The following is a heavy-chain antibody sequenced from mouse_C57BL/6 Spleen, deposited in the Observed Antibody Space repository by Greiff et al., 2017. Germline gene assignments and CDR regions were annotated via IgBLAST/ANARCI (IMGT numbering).Heavy chain of an antibody. Sequence: VQLQQPGAELVMPGASVKLSCKASGYTFTSYWMHWVKQRPGQGLEWIGEIDPSDSYTNYNQKFKGKSTLTVDKSSSTAYMQLSSLTSEDSAVYYCARGQLAMDYWGQGTSVTVSS. J-gene: IGHJ4*01. CDR1: GYTFTSYW. CDR3: ARGQLAMDY. D-gene: IGHD6-1*01. CDR2: IDPSDSYT. V-gene: IGHV1-69*01.